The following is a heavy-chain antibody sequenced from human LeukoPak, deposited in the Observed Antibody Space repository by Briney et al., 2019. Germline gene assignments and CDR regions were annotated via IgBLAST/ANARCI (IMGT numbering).Heavy chain of an antibody. CDR2: ISSSSSYI. V-gene: IGHV3-21*01. Sequence: PGGSLRLSCVASGSTFSSYSMNWVRQAPGKGLEWVSSISSSSSYIYYADSVKGRFTISRDNAKNSLYLQMNSLRAEDTAVYYCAREAYTYGSGSYDYWGQGTLVTVSS. J-gene: IGHJ4*02. CDR1: GSTFSSYS. D-gene: IGHD3-10*01. CDR3: AREAYTYGSGSYDY.